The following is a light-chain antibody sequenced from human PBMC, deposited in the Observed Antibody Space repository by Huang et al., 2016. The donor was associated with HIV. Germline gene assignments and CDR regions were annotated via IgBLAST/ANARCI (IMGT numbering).Light chain of an antibody. Sequence: DIQMTQSPSTLSASIGDRVTITCRASQTITRWLDWYQQKPGKSPKVLIYKAASLESGVPSRFIGSGSGTECTLTISSLQPDDFATYYCQQYNAYPWTFGQGTKVEI. CDR3: QQYNAYPWT. CDR1: QTITRW. CDR2: KAA. J-gene: IGKJ1*01. V-gene: IGKV1-5*03.